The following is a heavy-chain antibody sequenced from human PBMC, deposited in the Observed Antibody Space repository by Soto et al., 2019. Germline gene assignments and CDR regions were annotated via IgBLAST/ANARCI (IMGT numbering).Heavy chain of an antibody. Sequence: SETLSLTCVVYGGSFSGYYWSWILQPPGKGLEWIGEINHSGSTNYNPSLKSRVTISVDTSKNQFSLKLSSVTAADTAVYYCARDIASYAYGEGYWGQGIQVTVSS. V-gene: IGHV4-34*01. CDR2: INHSGST. CDR1: GGSFSGYY. J-gene: IGHJ4*02. CDR3: ARDIASYAYGEGY. D-gene: IGHD2-15*01.